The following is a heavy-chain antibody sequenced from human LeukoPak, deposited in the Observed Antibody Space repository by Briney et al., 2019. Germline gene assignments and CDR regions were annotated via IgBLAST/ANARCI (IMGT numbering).Heavy chain of an antibody. J-gene: IGHJ3*02. Sequence: ASVKVSCKASGGTFSSYTISWVRQAPGQGLEWMGRIIPILGIANYAQKFQGRVTITADKSTSTAYMELRSLRSDDTAVYYCARVTMVLDAFDIWGQGTMVTVSS. D-gene: IGHD3-10*01. CDR1: GGTFSSYT. CDR2: IIPILGIA. CDR3: ARVTMVLDAFDI. V-gene: IGHV1-69*02.